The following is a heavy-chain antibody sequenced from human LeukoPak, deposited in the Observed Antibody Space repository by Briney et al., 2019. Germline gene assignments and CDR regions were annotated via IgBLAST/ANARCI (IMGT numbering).Heavy chain of an antibody. CDR2: INPNSGGT. J-gene: IGHJ5*02. V-gene: IGHV1-2*02. D-gene: IGHD7-27*01. CDR3: ARDADSNWGSNWFDP. CDR1: GYTFTGYY. Sequence: GASVKVSCKASGYTFTGYYMHWVRQAPGQGLEWMGWINPNSGGTNYAQKFQGRVTMTRDTSISTAYMELSRLRSDDTAAYYCARDADSNWGSNWFDPWGQGTLVTVSS.